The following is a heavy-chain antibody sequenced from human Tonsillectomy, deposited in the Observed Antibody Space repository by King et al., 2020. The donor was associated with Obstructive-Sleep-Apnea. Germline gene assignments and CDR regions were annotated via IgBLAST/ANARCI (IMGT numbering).Heavy chain of an antibody. CDR2: IYYSGST. V-gene: IGHV4-31*03. D-gene: IGHD3-22*01. J-gene: IGHJ4*02. CDR1: GGSISSGGYY. CDR3: ARGKYYYDSSGYYYFDY. Sequence: VQLQESGPGLVKPSQTLSLTCTVSGGSISSGGYYWSWIRQHPGKGLEWIGDIYYSGSTYYNPSLKSRVTISVDTSKNQFSLKLSSVTAADTAVYYCARGKYYYDSSGYYYFDYWGQGTLVTVSS.